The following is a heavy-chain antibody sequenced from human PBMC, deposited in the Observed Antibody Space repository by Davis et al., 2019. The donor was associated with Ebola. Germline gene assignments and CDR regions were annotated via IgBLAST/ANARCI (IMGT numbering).Heavy chain of an antibody. CDR2: ISPYNGNT. CDR1: GYTFTGYY. CDR3: ARGLRYFDWPLDY. J-gene: IGHJ4*02. D-gene: IGHD3-9*01. V-gene: IGHV1-18*04. Sequence: ASVKVSCKAFGYTFTGYYMHWVRQAPGQGLEWMGWISPYNGNTNYAQKFQGRVTMTTDTSASMAYVELRGLRSDDTAVYYCARGLRYFDWPLDYWGQGTLVTVSS.